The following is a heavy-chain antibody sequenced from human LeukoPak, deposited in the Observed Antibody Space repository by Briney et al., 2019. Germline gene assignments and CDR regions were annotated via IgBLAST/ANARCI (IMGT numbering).Heavy chain of an antibody. CDR1: GFTFSTYS. V-gene: IGHV3-21*01. J-gene: IGHJ3*02. D-gene: IGHD3-10*01. Sequence: KTGRSLRLSCAASGFTFSTYSMNWVRQPPGKGLEWVSFIDTSAKYIYYGESMKGRFTISRDNAQNSLYLHMNGLRPEDTAVYYCARGRSITLLRGCAMSDGFDIWGQGTMVTVSS. CDR2: IDTSAKYI. CDR3: ARGRSITLLRGCAMSDGFDI.